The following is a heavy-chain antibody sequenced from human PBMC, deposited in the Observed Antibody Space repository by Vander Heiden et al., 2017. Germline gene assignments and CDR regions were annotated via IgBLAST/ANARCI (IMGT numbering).Heavy chain of an antibody. CDR1: GFTFSSYA. D-gene: IGHD2-21*01. CDR3: ARPLF. J-gene: IGHJ4*02. Sequence: EVQLLESGGGLVQPGGSLRLSCAASGFTFSSYAMGGVRQAPGKGLEWVSAMRGSGGSTYYADSVKGRCTISRDNSKKTLYLQMNSLRAEDTAGYYCARPLFWGQGTLVTVSS. CDR2: MRGSGGST. V-gene: IGHV3-23*01.